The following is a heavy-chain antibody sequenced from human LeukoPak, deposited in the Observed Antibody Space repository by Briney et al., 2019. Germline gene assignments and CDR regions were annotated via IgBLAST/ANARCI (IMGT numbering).Heavy chain of an antibody. CDR1: GYTFTSYA. CDR2: INAGNGNT. J-gene: IGHJ4*02. CDR3: ARDLSVRDYSNHRYFDY. V-gene: IGHV1-3*01. D-gene: IGHD4-11*01. Sequence: GASVKVSCKASGYTFTSYAMHWVRQAPGQRLEWMGWINAGNGNTKYSQKFQGRVTITRDTSASTAYMELSSLRSEDTAVYYCARDLSVRDYSNHRYFDYWGQGTLVTVSS.